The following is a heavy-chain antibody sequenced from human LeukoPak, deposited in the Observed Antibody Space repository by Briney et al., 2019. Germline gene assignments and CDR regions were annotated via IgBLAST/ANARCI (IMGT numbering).Heavy chain of an antibody. J-gene: IGHJ3*02. Sequence: GGSVRLSCVDSGFTFSSYTINWVGQAQGKGVEWGSSISSSSTYLFFADSVKGRFTISRDNAKNSLYLQMNSLRDEDTALYYCARDVGDGFDIWGQAAIVPVSS. V-gene: IGHV3-21*06. D-gene: IGHD2-15*01. CDR3: ARDVGDGFDI. CDR1: GFTFSSYT. CDR2: ISSSSTYL.